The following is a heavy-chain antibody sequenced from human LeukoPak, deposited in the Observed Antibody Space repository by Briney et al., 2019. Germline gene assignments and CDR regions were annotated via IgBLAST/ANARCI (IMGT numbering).Heavy chain of an antibody. V-gene: IGHV3-74*01. J-gene: IGHJ4*02. CDR2: INGDGSDT. CDR3: ARDAFGVDKSPF. Sequence: PGGSLRLSCAASGLTFSTYWMHWVRQAPGKGLVWVSRINGDGSDTSYADSVKGRFTISRDDAKNTLYLQMNVLRAEDTAVYYCARDAFGVDKSPFWGQGTLVTVSS. D-gene: IGHD3-3*01. CDR1: GLTFSTYW.